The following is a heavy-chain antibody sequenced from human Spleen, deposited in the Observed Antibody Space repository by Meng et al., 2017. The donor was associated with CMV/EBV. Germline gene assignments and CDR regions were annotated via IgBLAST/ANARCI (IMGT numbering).Heavy chain of an antibody. V-gene: IGHV3-30*04. CDR2: ISYDGSNK. CDR1: GFTFSSYA. D-gene: IGHD2-2*02. J-gene: IGHJ6*02. CDR3: ARARVVPAAIGPYYYYGMDV. Sequence: GGSLRLSCAASGFTFSSYAMHWVRQAPGKGLEWVAVISYDGSNKYYADSVKGRFTISRDNSKNTLYLQMNSLRAEDTAVYYCARARVVPAAIGPYYYYGMDVWGQGTTVTVSS.